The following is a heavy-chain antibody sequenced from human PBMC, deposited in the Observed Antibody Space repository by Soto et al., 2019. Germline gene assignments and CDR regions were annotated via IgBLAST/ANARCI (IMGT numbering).Heavy chain of an antibody. CDR3: AKAQLRYFDWLLSEVPYYFDY. D-gene: IGHD3-9*01. V-gene: IGHV3-33*06. CDR1: GFTFSSYG. CDR2: IWYDGSNK. J-gene: IGHJ4*02. Sequence: LRLSCAASGFTFSSYGMHWVRQAPGKGLEWVAVIWYDGSNKYYADSVKGRFTISRDNSKNTLYLQMNSLRAEDTAVYYCAKAQLRYFDWLLSEVPYYFDYWAREPWSPSPQ.